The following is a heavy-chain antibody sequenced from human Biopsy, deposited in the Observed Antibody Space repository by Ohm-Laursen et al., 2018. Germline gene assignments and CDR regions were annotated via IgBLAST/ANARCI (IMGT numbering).Heavy chain of an antibody. CDR3: AKGQDLRGGAEYFQL. CDR2: INPHSGTT. CDR1: GYTFTGQY. Sequence: ASVKVSCKPSGYTFTGQYLHWVRQVPGQGLEWMGWINPHSGTTKFAQDFQGRVTMTRDTSIITAYMELRRLRSDDTAVYYCAKGQDLRGGAEYFQLWGQGALVTVSS. D-gene: IGHD2-15*01. J-gene: IGHJ1*01. V-gene: IGHV1-2*02.